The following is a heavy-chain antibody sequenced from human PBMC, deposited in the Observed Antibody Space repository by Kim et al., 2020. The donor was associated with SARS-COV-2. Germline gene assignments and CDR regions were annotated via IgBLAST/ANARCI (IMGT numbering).Heavy chain of an antibody. Sequence: GGFLRLSCAASGFTFTTYGMSWVRQAPGKGLEWVSAITGNGAITYYADSVKGRFAISRDNSKNTLYLQMNSLRAEDTAVYYCAKRGVDAVMGRLCNYWG. CDR2: ITGNGAIT. CDR3: AKRGVDAVMGRLCNY. J-gene: IGHJ4*01. V-gene: IGHV3-23*01. D-gene: IGHD5-18*01. CDR1: GFTFTTYG.